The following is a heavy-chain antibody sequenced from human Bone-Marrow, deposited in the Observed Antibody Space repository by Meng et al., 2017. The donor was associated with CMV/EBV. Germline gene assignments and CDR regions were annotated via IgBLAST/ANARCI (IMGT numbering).Heavy chain of an antibody. J-gene: IGHJ4*02. CDR2: INPNSGGT. CDR1: GYTFTGYY. V-gene: IGHV1-2*02. CDR3: ARGYCSSTSCSRSEIAD. D-gene: IGHD2-2*01. Sequence: ASVKVSCKASGYTFTGYYMHWVRQAPGQGLEWMGWINPNSGGTNYAQKFQGRVTMTRDTSISTAYMELSRLRSDDTAVYYCARGYCSSTSCSRSEIADWGQGNLVTFSS.